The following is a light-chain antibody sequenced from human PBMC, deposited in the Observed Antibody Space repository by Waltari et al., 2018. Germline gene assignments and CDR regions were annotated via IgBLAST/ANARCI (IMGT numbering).Light chain of an antibody. CDR3: QQTNILPFT. CDR1: QGVSSS. J-gene: IGKJ3*01. V-gene: IGKV1D-12*01. Sequence: DIQMTQSPSSVSASVGDRVTITCRASQGVSSSLAWYQQKPGKAPNLLIYGTSILRGGVPSSFSGRGSRTDFALTISGLQPEDFATYYCQQTNILPFTFGPGTKVDI. CDR2: GTS.